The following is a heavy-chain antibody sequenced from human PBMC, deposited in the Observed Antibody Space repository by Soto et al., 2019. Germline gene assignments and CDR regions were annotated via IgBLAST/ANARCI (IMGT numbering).Heavy chain of an antibody. CDR1: GCTCVSYG. D-gene: IGHD6-13*01. V-gene: IGHV3-33*01. J-gene: IGHJ4*02. Sequence: GGPQRLPWGASGCTCVSYGMRWVRQAPGKGLEWVAVIWYDGSNKYYADSVKGRFTISRDNSKKTVYLQMNSLRAEDTAVYYCARDHIALDYWGQGTQVTVSP. CDR2: IWYDGSNK. CDR3: ARDHIALDY.